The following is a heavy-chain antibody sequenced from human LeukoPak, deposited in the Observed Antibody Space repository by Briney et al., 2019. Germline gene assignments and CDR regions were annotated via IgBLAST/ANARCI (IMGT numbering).Heavy chain of an antibody. CDR1: GDSVSSHSAT. V-gene: IGHV6-1*01. CDR3: ARDRAGIAAAGHLDY. Sequence: SQTLSLTCAISGDSVSSHSATWNWIRQSPSRGLEWLGRTKYRSNWYSDYAVSVKGRITINPDTSKNQFSLQLNSVTPEDTAVYYCARDRAGIAAAGHLDYWGQGTLVTVSS. J-gene: IGHJ4*02. D-gene: IGHD6-13*01. CDR2: TKYRSNWYS.